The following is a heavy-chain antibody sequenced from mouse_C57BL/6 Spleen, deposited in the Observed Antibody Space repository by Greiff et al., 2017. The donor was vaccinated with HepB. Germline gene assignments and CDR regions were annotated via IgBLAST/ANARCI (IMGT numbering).Heavy chain of an antibody. D-gene: IGHD1-1*01. CDR1: GFTFSDYY. CDR3: ARGYYYGSSHYAMDY. CDR2: ISNGGGST. V-gene: IGHV5-12*01. Sequence: EVKLVESGGGLVQPGGSLKLSCAASGFTFSDYYMYWVRQTPEKRLEWVAYISNGGGSTYYPDTVKGRFTISRDNAKNTLYLQMSRLKSEDTAMYYCARGYYYGSSHYAMDYWGQGTSVTVSS. J-gene: IGHJ4*01.